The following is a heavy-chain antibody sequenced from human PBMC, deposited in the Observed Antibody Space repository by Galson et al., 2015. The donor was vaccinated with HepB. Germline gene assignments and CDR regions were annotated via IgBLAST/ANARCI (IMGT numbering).Heavy chain of an antibody. CDR1: EFTFSSYW. J-gene: IGHJ4*02. Sequence: SLRLSCAASEFTFSSYWMHWVRQAPGKGLVWVSGINSDGSSTNYADSVKGRLTISRDSAKNTLFLQMNSLRAEDTAVYYCARGDSYFDYWGQGTLVTVSS. V-gene: IGHV3-74*01. CDR3: ARGDSYFDY. D-gene: IGHD2-21*02. CDR2: INSDGSST.